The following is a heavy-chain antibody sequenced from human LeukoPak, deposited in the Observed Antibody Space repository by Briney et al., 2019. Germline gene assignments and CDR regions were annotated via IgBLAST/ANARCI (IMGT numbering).Heavy chain of an antibody. CDR2: ISTSSSYI. Sequence: GGSLRLSCAASGFTFSTYYMSWVRQAPGKGLEWVSSISTSSSYIYYADSVKGRFTISRDNAKNTLYLQMNSLRAEDTAVYYCARERKYDSNFDYWGQGTLVTVSS. V-gene: IGHV3-21*01. J-gene: IGHJ4*02. CDR3: ARERKYDSNFDY. D-gene: IGHD1-1*01. CDR1: GFTFSTYY.